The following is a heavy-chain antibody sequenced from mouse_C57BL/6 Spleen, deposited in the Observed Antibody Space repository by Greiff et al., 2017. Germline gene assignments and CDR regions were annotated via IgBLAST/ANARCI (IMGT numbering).Heavy chain of an antibody. Sequence: EVKLMESGGGLVKPGGSLKLSCAASGFTFSSYAMSWVRQTPEKRLEWVATISAGGSYTYYPDNVKGRFTFSRDNAKNNLYLQMSHLKTEDTARYYGARAYYYGSSPLLSMDYWGQGTSVTVSS. J-gene: IGHJ4*01. CDR2: ISAGGSYT. D-gene: IGHD1-1*01. CDR1: GFTFSSYA. V-gene: IGHV5-4*03. CDR3: ARAYYYGSSPLLSMDY.